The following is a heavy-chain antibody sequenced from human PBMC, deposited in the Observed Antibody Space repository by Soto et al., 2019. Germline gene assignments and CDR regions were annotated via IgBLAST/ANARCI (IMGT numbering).Heavy chain of an antibody. Sequence: QVQLQESGPGLVKPSETLSLTCTVSGGSISSYYWSWIRQPPGKGLEWIGYIYYSGSTNYNPSLKSRVTTSVDTSKNQFSLKLSSVTAADTAVYYCARGRGYSYVGFDYWGQGTLVTVSS. CDR2: IYYSGST. D-gene: IGHD5-18*01. CDR1: GGSISSYY. CDR3: ARGRGYSYVGFDY. V-gene: IGHV4-59*01. J-gene: IGHJ4*02.